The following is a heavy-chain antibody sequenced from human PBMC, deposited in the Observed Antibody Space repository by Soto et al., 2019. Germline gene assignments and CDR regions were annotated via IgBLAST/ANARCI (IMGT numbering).Heavy chain of an antibody. V-gene: IGHV3-23*01. CDR2: ISGSSSGT. J-gene: IGHJ6*02. CDR1: GFNFGSYA. Sequence: GGSLRLSCEASGFNFGSYAMSWVRQAPGKGLEWVSGISGSSSGTYYTDSVKGRFTISRDNSKNTVYLQMNSLRGEDTAVYYCAKDRSENFWVYYYAMDVWGQGTAVTVSS. D-gene: IGHD6-19*01. CDR3: AKDRSENFWVYYYAMDV.